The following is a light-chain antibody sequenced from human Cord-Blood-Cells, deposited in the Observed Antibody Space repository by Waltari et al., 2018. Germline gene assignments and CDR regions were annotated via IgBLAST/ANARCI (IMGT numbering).Light chain of an antibody. J-gene: IGLJ1*01. CDR3: SSYTSSSLCV. CDR1: SSDVGGYNY. CDR2: EVS. Sequence: QSALTQPASVSGSPGQSITISCTGTSSDVGGYNYVSWYQQHPGKAPKLMIYEVSNRPAGVFNRFSGSKSGNTASLTISGLQAEDEADYYCSSYTSSSLCVFGTGTKVTVL. V-gene: IGLV2-14*01.